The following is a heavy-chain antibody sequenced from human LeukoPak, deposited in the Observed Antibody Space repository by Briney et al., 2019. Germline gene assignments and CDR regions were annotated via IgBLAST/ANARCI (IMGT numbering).Heavy chain of an antibody. Sequence: PGGSLRLSCAASGFAFSSCAMHWVRQAPGKGLEYVSGISSNGGNTYYANSVKGRFTISRDNSNNTLYLQMSSLRAEDMAVYYCARGPLYHYDFWSGVGTFYGMDVWGQGTTVTVSS. D-gene: IGHD3-3*01. J-gene: IGHJ6*02. CDR2: ISSNGGNT. V-gene: IGHV3-64*01. CDR1: GFAFSSCA. CDR3: ARGPLYHYDFWSGVGTFYGMDV.